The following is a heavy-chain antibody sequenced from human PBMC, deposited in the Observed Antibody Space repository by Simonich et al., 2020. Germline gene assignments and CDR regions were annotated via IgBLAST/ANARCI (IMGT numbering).Heavy chain of an antibody. CDR1: GYTFTGYY. V-gene: IGHV1-2*07. J-gene: IGHJ2*01. Sequence: QVQLGQSGAEVKKPGASVKVSCKASGYTFTGYYVHWVRQAPGQVLEWRGWTNPTRWCTNYERKFQGRVTMTRDTSISPAYMELSRLRSADTAVYYCARGGLGHWYFDLWGRGTLVTVSS. D-gene: IGHD6-25*01. CDR2: TNPTRWCT. CDR3: ARGGLGHWYFDL.